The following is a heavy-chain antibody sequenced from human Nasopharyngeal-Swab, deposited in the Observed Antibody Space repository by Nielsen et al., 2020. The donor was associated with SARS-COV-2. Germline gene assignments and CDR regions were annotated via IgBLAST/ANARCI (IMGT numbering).Heavy chain of an antibody. CDR3: ARGSGASPADAFDL. Sequence: ASVKVSCKASGFIFINYGITWVRQAPGQGLERMGWISAYNGNTDFGQKFQDRVTMTTDTSTSTAYMEMRSLRSDDTAIYYCARGSGASPADAFDLWGHGTMVTVSS. CDR1: GFIFINYG. V-gene: IGHV1-18*01. D-gene: IGHD4-17*01. J-gene: IGHJ3*01. CDR2: ISAYNGNT.